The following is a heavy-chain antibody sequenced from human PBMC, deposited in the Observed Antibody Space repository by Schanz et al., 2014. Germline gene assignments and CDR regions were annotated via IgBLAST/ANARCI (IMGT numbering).Heavy chain of an antibody. V-gene: IGHV3-30*02. CDR3: ARGGADSAMAHEY. CDR2: IRFDASHK. Sequence: QVQLVESGGGVVQPGGSLRLSCAASGFSFSGSGMHWVRQAPGEGLEWVAFIRFDASHKYYADSVKGRFTISRDNSKNTLYLQMDALRVEDTAVYYGARGGADSAMAHEYWGRGTLVTVSS. D-gene: IGHD5-18*01. CDR1: GFSFSGSG. J-gene: IGHJ4*02.